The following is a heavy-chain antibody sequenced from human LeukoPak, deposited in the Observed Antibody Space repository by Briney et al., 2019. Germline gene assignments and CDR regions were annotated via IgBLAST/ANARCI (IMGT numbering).Heavy chain of an antibody. CDR2: INPNSGGT. V-gene: IGHV1-2*02. J-gene: IGHJ4*02. Sequence: ASVKVSCKASGYTFTDYYMHWVRQAPGQGLEWMGWINPNSGGTNYAQKFQGRVTMTRDTSISTAYMELSRLRSDDTAVYYCARDPTRHYYDSSGYYLDWGQGTLVTVSS. D-gene: IGHD3-22*01. CDR1: GYTFTDYY. CDR3: ARDPTRHYYDSSGYYLD.